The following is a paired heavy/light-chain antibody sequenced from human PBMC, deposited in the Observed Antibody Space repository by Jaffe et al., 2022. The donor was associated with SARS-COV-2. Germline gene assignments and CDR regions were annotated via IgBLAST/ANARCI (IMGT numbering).Heavy chain of an antibody. J-gene: IGHJ6*03. CDR2: MHYTGST. CDR3: AKDGRSHHYMDV. Sequence: QVHLQESGPGLVKPSETLSLTCTVFGGSISNYYWNWVRQPPGKGLEWLAYMHYTGSTNSNPSLKSRVTISLDTSKNQVSLRLSSVTAADTAVYYCAKDGRSHHYMDVWGKGTTVTVSS. CDR1: GGSISNYY. V-gene: IGHV4-59*01.
Light chain of an antibody. CDR3: QQYNDWPPLT. Sequence: ETMMTQSPDTLSVSPGERVTLSCRASQSVSSNLAWYQQKPGQAPRLLIYGAITRATGIPARFTGSGSGTEFTLTISSLQSEDFAIYYCQQYNDWPPLTFGGGTNVEI. V-gene: IGKV3-15*01. J-gene: IGKJ4*01. CDR1: QSVSSN. CDR2: GAI.